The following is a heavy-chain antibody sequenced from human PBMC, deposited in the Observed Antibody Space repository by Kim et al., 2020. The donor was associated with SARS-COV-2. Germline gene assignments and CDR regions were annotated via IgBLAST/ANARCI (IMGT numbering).Heavy chain of an antibody. CDR3: ARKSIAASGIRWYFDL. V-gene: IGHV3-13*04. J-gene: IGHJ2*01. CDR1: GFTFSSYD. Sequence: GGSLRLSCAAYGFTFSSYDMHWVRQVTGKGLEWVSAIGTAGDTYYPASVKGRFTISRENAKNSFYLQMNSLGAGDTAVYYCARKSIAASGIRWYFDLWGRGTLVTVSS. D-gene: IGHD6-13*01. CDR2: IGTAGDT.